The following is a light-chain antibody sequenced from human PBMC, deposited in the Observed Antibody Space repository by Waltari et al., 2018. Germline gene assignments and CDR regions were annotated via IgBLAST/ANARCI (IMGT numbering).Light chain of an antibody. CDR2: GAY. Sequence: VLTQSPGSLSLSPGERAILSCTASPSISSGSLVWYQQKRGQDPRLVIYGAYRRASSIPDRFSGSGSGTDFTLIISRLEPEDSAVYYCQHYDRSPCIFGQGTNIEIK. J-gene: IGKJ2*02. V-gene: IGKV3-20*01. CDR1: PSISSGS. CDR3: QHYDRSPCI.